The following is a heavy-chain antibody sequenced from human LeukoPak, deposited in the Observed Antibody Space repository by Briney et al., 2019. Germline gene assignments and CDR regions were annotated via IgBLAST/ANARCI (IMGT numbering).Heavy chain of an antibody. D-gene: IGHD2-15*01. V-gene: IGHV1-69*13. CDR3: ARERSGGDAFDI. CDR2: IIPIFGTA. Sequence: SVKVSCKASGGTFSSYAISWVRQAPGQGLEWMGGIIPIFGTANYAQKFQGRVTITADESTSTAYMELSSLRSEDTAVYYCARERSGGDAFDIWGEGTMVTVSS. CDR1: GGTFSSYA. J-gene: IGHJ3*02.